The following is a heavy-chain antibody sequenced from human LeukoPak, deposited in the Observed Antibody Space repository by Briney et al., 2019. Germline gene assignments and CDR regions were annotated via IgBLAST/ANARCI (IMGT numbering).Heavy chain of an antibody. V-gene: IGHV1-2*02. J-gene: IGHJ5*02. Sequence: GASVKVSCKASGYTFTGYYMHWVRQAPGQGLEWMGWINPNSGGTNYAQKFQGRVTMTRDTSISTAYMELSRLRSDDTAVYYCARGRGELDSWFDPWGQGNLVTVSS. D-gene: IGHD6-13*01. CDR1: GYTFTGYY. CDR3: ARGRGELDSWFDP. CDR2: INPNSGGT.